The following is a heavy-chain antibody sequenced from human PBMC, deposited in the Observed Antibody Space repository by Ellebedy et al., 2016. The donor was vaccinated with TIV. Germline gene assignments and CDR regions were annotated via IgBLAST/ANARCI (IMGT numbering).Heavy chain of an antibody. J-gene: IGHJ5*02. CDR3: ARLNYDILTGANDWFDP. CDR1: GGSISSYF. CDR2: IYHTGST. Sequence: PSETLFLTCTVSGGSISSYFWSWIRQPPGKGLEWIGYIYHTGSTNYNPSLKSRVTISADMSKNQFSLKLSSVTAADAAVYYCARLNYDILTGANDWFDPWGQGTLVTVSS. D-gene: IGHD3-9*01. V-gene: IGHV4-59*01.